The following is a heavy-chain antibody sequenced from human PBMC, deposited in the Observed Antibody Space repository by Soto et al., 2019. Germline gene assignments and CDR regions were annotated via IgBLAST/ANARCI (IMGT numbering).Heavy chain of an antibody. D-gene: IGHD2-15*01. CDR3: AKDRGIVVVVAATPTRGMDV. Sequence: GGSLRLSCAASGFTFSSYAMSWVRQAPGKGLEWVSAISGSGGSTYYADSVKGRFTISRDNSKNTLYLQMNSLRAEDTAVYYCAKDRGIVVVVAATPTRGMDVWGQGTTVTVS. J-gene: IGHJ6*02. CDR1: GFTFSSYA. CDR2: ISGSGGST. V-gene: IGHV3-23*01.